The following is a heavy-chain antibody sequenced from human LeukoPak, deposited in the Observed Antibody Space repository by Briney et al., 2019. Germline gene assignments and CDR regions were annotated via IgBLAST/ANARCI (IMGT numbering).Heavy chain of an antibody. CDR2: ITGSDDMT. J-gene: IGHJ4*02. V-gene: IGHV3-23*01. CDR3: ARGLAAAGRRGVDY. CDR1: GFTFTNYA. D-gene: IGHD6-13*01. Sequence: GGSLRLSCAASGFTFTNYAMTWVRQAPGKGLEWVSTITGSDDMTYYADSVKGRFTISRDYSKNTLYLQINSLRAEDTAVYYCARGLAAAGRRGVDYWGQGTLVTVSS.